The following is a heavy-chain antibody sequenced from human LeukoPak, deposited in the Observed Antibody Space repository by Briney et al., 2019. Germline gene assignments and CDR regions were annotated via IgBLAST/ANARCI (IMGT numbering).Heavy chain of an antibody. Sequence: SVKVSCKASGGTFISYAISWVRQAPGQGLEWMGGIIPIFGTANYAQKFQGRVTITADESTSTAYMELSSLRSEDTAVYYCARPYYYDSSGYYYTYWGQGTLVTVSS. D-gene: IGHD3-22*01. CDR1: GGTFISYA. V-gene: IGHV1-69*13. CDR3: ARPYYYDSSGYYYTY. CDR2: IIPIFGTA. J-gene: IGHJ4*02.